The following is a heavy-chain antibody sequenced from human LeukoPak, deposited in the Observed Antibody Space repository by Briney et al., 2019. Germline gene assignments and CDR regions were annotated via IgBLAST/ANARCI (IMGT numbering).Heavy chain of an antibody. Sequence: PSETLSLTCAVYGGSFSGYYWSWIRQPPGKGLEWIGEINHSGSTNYNPSLKSRVTISVDTSKNQFSLKLSSVTAADTAVYYCARGRGGHFDYWGQGTLVTVSP. CDR1: GGSFSGYY. V-gene: IGHV4-34*01. J-gene: IGHJ4*02. CDR3: ARGRGGHFDY. CDR2: INHSGST.